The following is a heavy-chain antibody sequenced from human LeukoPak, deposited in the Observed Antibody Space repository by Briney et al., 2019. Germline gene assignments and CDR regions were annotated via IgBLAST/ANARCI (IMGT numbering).Heavy chain of an antibody. CDR3: ARARITMIVDY. D-gene: IGHD3-22*01. V-gene: IGHV3-53*01. CDR1: GFTVSSNY. Sequence: TGGSLRLSCAASGFTVSSNYMSWVRQAPGKGLEWVSVIYSGGSTYYADSVKGRCTTSRDKSKNTLYLQMNSLRAEDTAVYYCARARITMIVDYWGQGTLVTVSS. CDR2: IYSGGST. J-gene: IGHJ4*02.